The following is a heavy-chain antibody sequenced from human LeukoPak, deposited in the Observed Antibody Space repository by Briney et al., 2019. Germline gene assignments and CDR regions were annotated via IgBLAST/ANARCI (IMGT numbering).Heavy chain of an antibody. Sequence: PSETLSLTCIVSGGSIGSNNYWHWIRQHPGKGLEWLGSIYDTGYAYYNPSLRSRLTISVDTSQNHFSLKLTSVTAADTAVYYCARDLLRDGGAFDIWGQGTMVTVSS. CDR1: GGSIGSNNY. CDR3: ARDLLRDGGAFDI. J-gene: IGHJ3*02. V-gene: IGHV4-31*03. D-gene: IGHD5-24*01. CDR2: IYDTGYA.